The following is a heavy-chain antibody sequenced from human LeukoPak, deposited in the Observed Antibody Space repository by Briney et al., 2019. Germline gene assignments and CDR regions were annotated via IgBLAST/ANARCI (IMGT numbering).Heavy chain of an antibody. Sequence: GGSLRLSCAASGFTFSTYAMHWVRQAPGKGLEWVAVIPYDGSNKYYAGSVKGRFTISRENSKNRLYLQMNSLRAEDTAVYYCARAEGYGGELDSWGQGTLVTVSS. CDR3: ARAEGYGGELDS. J-gene: IGHJ4*02. CDR1: GFTFSTYA. D-gene: IGHD4-23*01. CDR2: IPYDGSNK. V-gene: IGHV3-30*04.